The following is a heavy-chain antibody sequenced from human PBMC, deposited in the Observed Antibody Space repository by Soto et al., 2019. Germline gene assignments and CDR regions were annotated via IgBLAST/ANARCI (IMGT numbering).Heavy chain of an antibody. J-gene: IGHJ6*02. CDR3: ALIVGASPRGMDV. D-gene: IGHD1-26*01. V-gene: IGHV1-2*04. CDR1: GGTFSSYT. CDR2: INPNSGDT. Sequence: GASVKVSCKASGGTFSSYTISWVRQAPGQGLEWMGWINPNSGDTNYAQKFQGWVTMTRDTSISTAYMELSRLRSDDTAVYYCALIVGASPRGMDVWGQGTTVTVSS.